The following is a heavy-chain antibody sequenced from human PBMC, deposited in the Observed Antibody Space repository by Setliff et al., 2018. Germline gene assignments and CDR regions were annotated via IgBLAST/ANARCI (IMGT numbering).Heavy chain of an antibody. CDR1: GVSIRSYS. CDR3: ARLPRTVTHFDY. CDR2: LFYSGSS. D-gene: IGHD4-17*01. Sequence: SETLSLTCTVSGVSIRSYSWSWLRQPPGKGLEWIGYLFYSGSSNYNPSLQSRVSISVDTSKNQLSLKLDSLTAADTAVYFCARLPRTVTHFDYWGQGALVTVSS. J-gene: IGHJ4*02. V-gene: IGHV4-59*01.